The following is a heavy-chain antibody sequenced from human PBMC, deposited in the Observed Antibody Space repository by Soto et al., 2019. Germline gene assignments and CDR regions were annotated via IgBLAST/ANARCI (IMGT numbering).Heavy chain of an antibody. CDR2: INSKADGGTT. CDR1: GFPFSKAW. D-gene: IGHD2-15*01. CDR3: TKVLGYCSGGNCFTFDY. V-gene: IGHV3-15*01. Sequence: EVQLVESGGGLVKPGGSLRLSCAASGFPFSKAWMSWVRQVPGKGLEWVGRINSKADGGTTDYAAPVKGRFTISSDDSSNTLYLQMNSLKTEDTAVYYCTKVLGYCSGGNCFTFDYWGQGAVVTVSS. J-gene: IGHJ4*02.